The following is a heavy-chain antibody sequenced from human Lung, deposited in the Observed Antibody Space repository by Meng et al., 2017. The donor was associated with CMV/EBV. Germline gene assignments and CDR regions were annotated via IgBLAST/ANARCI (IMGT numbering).Heavy chain of an antibody. CDR2: FVNYVDT. J-gene: IGHJ4*02. D-gene: IGHD2-15*01. CDR1: GYTFGSYG. Sequence: VNLRRSGPEVTNPGASVRVSCKASGYTFGSYGICWVRQAPGQGLEWMGWFVNYVDTYPAPKFQGRVTMTTDTHTNTAFMELRSLTSDDTAVYYCASGTPGRSYCDYWGQGTLVTVSS. CDR3: ASGTPGRSYCDY. V-gene: IGHV1-18*01.